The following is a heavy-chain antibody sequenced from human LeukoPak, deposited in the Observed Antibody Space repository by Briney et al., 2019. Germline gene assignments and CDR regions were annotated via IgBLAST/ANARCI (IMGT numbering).Heavy chain of an antibody. CDR1: GHTFTGYY. V-gene: IGHV1-2*02. J-gene: IGHJ4*02. CDR2: INPNSGGT. Sequence: ASVKVSCKASGHTFTGYYMHWVRQAPGQGLEWMGWINPNSGGTNYAQKFQGRVTMTRDTSISTAYMELSRLRSDDTAVYYCARDRTTMIELDYWGQGTLVTVSS. CDR3: ARDRTTMIELDY. D-gene: IGHD3-22*01.